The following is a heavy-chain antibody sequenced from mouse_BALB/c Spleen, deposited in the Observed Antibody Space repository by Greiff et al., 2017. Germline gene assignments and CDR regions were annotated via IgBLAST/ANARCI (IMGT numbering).Heavy chain of an antibody. D-gene: IGHD1-1*01. Sequence: EVQLQQPGAELVKPGASVKLSCTASGFNIKDTYMHWVKQRPEQGLEWIGRIDPANGNTKYDPKFQGKATITADTSSNTAYLQLSSLTSEDTAVYYCARGYGSSYAMDYWGQGTSVTVSS. CDR2: IDPANGNT. J-gene: IGHJ4*01. CDR1: GFNIKDTY. CDR3: ARGYGSSYAMDY. V-gene: IGHV14-3*02.